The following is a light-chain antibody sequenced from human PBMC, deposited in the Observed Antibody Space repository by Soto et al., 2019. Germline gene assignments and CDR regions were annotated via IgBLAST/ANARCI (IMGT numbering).Light chain of an antibody. CDR2: GAS. V-gene: IGKV3-20*01. J-gene: IGKJ1*01. CDR3: QQYDSSPRT. CDR1: QSVSSSF. Sequence: DIVLTQSPGALSLSPGERATLSCRASQSVSSSFLAWHQQKPGQAPRLLIYGASSRATGIPDWFSGSGSGTAFTLTISRLEPEDFAVYYCQQYDSSPRTFGQGTKVEIK.